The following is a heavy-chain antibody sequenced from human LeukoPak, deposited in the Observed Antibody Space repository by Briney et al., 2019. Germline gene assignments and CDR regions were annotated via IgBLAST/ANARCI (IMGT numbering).Heavy chain of an antibody. CDR3: ARELRVSGWDD. D-gene: IGHD6-19*01. CDR1: GFTFSSYE. Sequence: PGGSLRLSCAASGFTFSSYEMNWVRQAPGKGLEWVSYISSSGSTIYYADSVKGRFTISRDNAKNSLYLQMNSLRAEDTAVYYCARELRVSGWDDWSQGTLVTVSS. V-gene: IGHV3-48*03. CDR2: ISSSGSTI. J-gene: IGHJ4*02.